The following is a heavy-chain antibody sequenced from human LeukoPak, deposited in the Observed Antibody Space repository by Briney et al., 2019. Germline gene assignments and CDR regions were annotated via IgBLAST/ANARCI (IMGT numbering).Heavy chain of an antibody. CDR1: GGSFSGYY. CDR3: ASTSGGYYGSGSYGYYYYMDV. Sequence: PLETLSLTCAVYGGSFSGYYWGWIRQPPGKGLEWIGEIKSSGSTNYNPSLKSRVTISVDTSKNQFSLKLSSVTAADTAVYYCASTSGGYYGSGSYGYYYYMDVWGKGTTVTVSS. D-gene: IGHD3-10*01. J-gene: IGHJ6*03. CDR2: IKSSGST. V-gene: IGHV4-34*01.